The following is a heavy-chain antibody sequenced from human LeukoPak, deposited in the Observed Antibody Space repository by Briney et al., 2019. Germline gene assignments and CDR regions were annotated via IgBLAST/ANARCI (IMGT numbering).Heavy chain of an antibody. D-gene: IGHD3-10*01. CDR1: GGTFSSYA. CDR2: IIPIFGTA. V-gene: IGHV1-69*13. CDR3: AKDSAYYYGSGSYYPSYYYYYYMDV. J-gene: IGHJ6*03. Sequence: WASVKVSCKASGGTFSSYAISWVRQAPGQGLEWMGGIIPIFGTANYAQKFQGRVTITADESTSTAYMELSRLRSDDTAVYYCAKDSAYYYGSGSYYPSYYYYYYMDVWGKGTTVTISS.